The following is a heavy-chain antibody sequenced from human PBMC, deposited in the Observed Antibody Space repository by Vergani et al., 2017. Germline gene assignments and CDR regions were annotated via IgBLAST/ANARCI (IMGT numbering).Heavy chain of an antibody. J-gene: IGHJ3*02. CDR3: AIASPGGSGSYNAFDI. V-gene: IGHV4-4*02. D-gene: IGHD3-10*01. CDR1: GGSISSSNW. Sequence: QVQLQESGPGLVKPSGTLSLTCAVSGGSISSSNWWSWVRQPPGKGLEWIGEIYHSGSTNYNPSLKRRVTVSVDKSKNTFSLKLRSVTAADTAVYYCAIASPGGSGSYNAFDIWGQGTMVTVSS. CDR2: IYHSGST.